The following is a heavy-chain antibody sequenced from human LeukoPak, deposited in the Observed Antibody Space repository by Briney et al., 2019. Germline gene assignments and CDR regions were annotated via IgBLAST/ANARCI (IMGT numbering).Heavy chain of an antibody. Sequence: SETLSLTCTVSGGSISNYYWTWIRQPPGKGLEWVGSIYYDGSTNYNPSLKSRVTISLDTPKNQFSLKLTSVTAADTAVYYCARDKGLPQAFDIWGQGTMVTVSS. D-gene: IGHD5/OR15-5a*01. CDR2: IYYDGST. CDR1: GGSISNYY. CDR3: ARDKGLPQAFDI. V-gene: IGHV4-59*01. J-gene: IGHJ3*02.